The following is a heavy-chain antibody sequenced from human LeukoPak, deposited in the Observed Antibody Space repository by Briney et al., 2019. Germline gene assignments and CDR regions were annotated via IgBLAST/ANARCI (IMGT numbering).Heavy chain of an antibody. CDR1: GYTFTSYY. CDR3: ARAGVQYYYGS. V-gene: IGHV1-46*01. J-gene: IGHJ5*02. CDR2: INPSGGST. Sequence: ASVKVSCKASGYTFTSYYMHWVRQAPGQGLEWMGIINPSGGSTSYAQKFQGRVTMTRDMSTSTVYMELSSLRSEDTAVYYCARAGVQYYYGSWGQGTLVTVSS. D-gene: IGHD3-10*01.